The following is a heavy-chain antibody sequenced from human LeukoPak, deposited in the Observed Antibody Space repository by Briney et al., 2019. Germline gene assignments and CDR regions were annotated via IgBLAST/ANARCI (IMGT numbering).Heavy chain of an antibody. D-gene: IGHD7-27*01. CDR1: GGSLSSYY. J-gene: IGHJ6*03. CDR3: AREQSGAWGYYYMDV. Sequence: RSETLSLTCTLSGGSLSSYYWSWIRQPPGKGLEWMGYIYYSGSTNYNPSLKSRVTISVDTSKNQFSLKLSSVTAADTAVYYCAREQSGAWGYYYMDVWGKGTTVTVSS. V-gene: IGHV4-59*01. CDR2: IYYSGST.